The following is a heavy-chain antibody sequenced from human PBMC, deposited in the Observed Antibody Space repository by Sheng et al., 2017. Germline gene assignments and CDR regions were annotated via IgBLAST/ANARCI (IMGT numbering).Heavy chain of an antibody. D-gene: IGHD1-7*01. V-gene: IGHV4-38-2*01. CDR1: GCSISSGYY. CDR3: ARVDRRYNWNYGPYFDY. CDR2: IYHSGST. J-gene: IGHJ4*02. Sequence: QVQLQESGPGLVKPSETLSLTCAVSGCSISSGYYWGWIRQPPGKGLEWIGSIYHSGSTYYNPSLKSRVTISVDTSKNQFSLKLSSVTAADTAVYYCARVDRRYNWNYGPYFDYWGQGTLVTVSS.